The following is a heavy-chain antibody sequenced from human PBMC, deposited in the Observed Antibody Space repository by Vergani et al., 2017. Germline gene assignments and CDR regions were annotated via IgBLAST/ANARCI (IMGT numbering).Heavy chain of an antibody. V-gene: IGHV3-15*01. CDR3: TTDRAAMLDY. J-gene: IGHJ4*02. D-gene: IGHD5-18*01. Sequence: VQLVESGGGVVQPGRSLRLSCAASGFTFSSYGMHWVRQAPGKGLEWVGRIKSKTDGGTTDYAAPVKGRFTISRDDSKNTLYLQMNSLKTEDTAVYYCTTDRAAMLDYWGQGTLVTVSS. CDR1: GFTFSSYG. CDR2: IKSKTDGGTT.